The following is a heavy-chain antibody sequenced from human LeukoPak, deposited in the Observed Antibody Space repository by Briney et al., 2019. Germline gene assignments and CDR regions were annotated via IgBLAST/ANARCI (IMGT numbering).Heavy chain of an antibody. D-gene: IGHD3-22*01. CDR2: FDPEDGET. Sequence: ASVKVSCKVSGYTLTELSMHWVRQAPGKGLEWMGGFDPEDGETIYAQKFQGRVTMTEDTSTDTAYMELSSLRSEDTAVYYCARAGRVYSSGSKIWYFDLWGRGTLVTVSS. J-gene: IGHJ2*01. V-gene: IGHV1-24*01. CDR1: GYTLTELS. CDR3: ARAGRVYSSGSKIWYFDL.